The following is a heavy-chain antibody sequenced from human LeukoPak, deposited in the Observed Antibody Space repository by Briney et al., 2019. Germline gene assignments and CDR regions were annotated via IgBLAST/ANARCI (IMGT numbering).Heavy chain of an antibody. CDR1: GFTFSSYA. D-gene: IGHD6-13*01. V-gene: IGHV3-23*01. J-gene: IGHJ4*02. Sequence: QAGGSLRLSCAASGFTFSSYAMSWVRQAPGKGLEWVSAISGRGGSTYYADSVKGRFTISRDNSKNTLYLQMNSLRAEDTAVYYCASRIAAAGTGYWGQGTLVTVSS. CDR2: ISGRGGST. CDR3: ASRIAAAGTGY.